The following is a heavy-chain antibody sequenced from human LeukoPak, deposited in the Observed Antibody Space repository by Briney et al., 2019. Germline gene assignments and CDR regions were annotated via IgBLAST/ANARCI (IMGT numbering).Heavy chain of an antibody. D-gene: IGHD3-22*01. CDR1: GYTFTSYG. CDR3: ARVGTKYYDSSGYFDY. Sequence: ASVKVSCKASGYTFTSYGISWVRQAPGQGLEWLGWISAYNGNTNYAQKLQGRVTMTTDTSTSTAYMELRSMRSDDTAVYYCARVGTKYYDSSGYFDYWGQGTLVTVSS. V-gene: IGHV1-18*01. J-gene: IGHJ4*02. CDR2: ISAYNGNT.